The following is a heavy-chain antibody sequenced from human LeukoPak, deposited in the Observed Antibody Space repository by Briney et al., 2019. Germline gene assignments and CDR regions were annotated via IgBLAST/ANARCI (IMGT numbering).Heavy chain of an antibody. Sequence: PSETLSLTCTVSGGSISSHYWSWIRQPPGKGLEWIGYIYYSGSTNYNPSLKSRVTISIDTSKNQLSLQLRSVTAADTAVYYCATDVRGLVPYYFDFWGQGTLVTVSS. CDR1: GGSISSHY. J-gene: IGHJ4*02. V-gene: IGHV4-59*11. CDR3: ATDVRGLVPYYFDF. CDR2: IYYSGST. D-gene: IGHD3-10*02.